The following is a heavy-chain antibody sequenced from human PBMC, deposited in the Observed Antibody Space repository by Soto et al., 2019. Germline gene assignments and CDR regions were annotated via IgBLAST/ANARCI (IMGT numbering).Heavy chain of an antibody. CDR3: TTPIAHYDFWSGYYTSVLDAFDI. D-gene: IGHD3-3*01. CDR1: GFTFSNAW. V-gene: IGHV3-15*07. Sequence: GGSLRLSCAASGFTFSNAWMNWVRQAPGKGLEWVGRIKSKTDGGTTDYAAPVKGRFTISRDDSKNTLYLQMNSLKTEDTAVYYCTTPIAHYDFWSGYYTSVLDAFDIWGQGTMVTVSS. CDR2: IKSKTDGGTT. J-gene: IGHJ3*02.